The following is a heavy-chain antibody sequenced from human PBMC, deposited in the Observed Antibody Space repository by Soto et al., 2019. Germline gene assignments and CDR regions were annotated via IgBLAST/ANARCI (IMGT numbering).Heavy chain of an antibody. CDR1: GFTFRRHG. J-gene: IGHJ5*02. V-gene: IGHV3-33*03. D-gene: IGHD2-8*02. CDR3: ARWSNHKVVDP. CDR2: IWYDGSEQ. Sequence: QEQLVESGGGVVQPGMSLRLSCEGSGFTFRRHGMHWVRQSPGKGLEWLAVIWYDGSEQYYADSVKGRCTISRDNSKNMLYLQVNTLTGEDTAVYYCARWSNHKVVDPWGQGTMVTVS.